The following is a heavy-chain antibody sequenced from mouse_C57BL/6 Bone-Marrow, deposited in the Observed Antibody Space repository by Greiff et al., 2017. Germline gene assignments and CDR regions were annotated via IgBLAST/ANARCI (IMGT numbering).Heavy chain of an antibody. Sequence: EVKLVESVAELVRPGASVKLSCTASGFHFKNTYMHWVKQRPEQGLEWIGRIDPANGNTKYAPKFQGKATITADTSSNTAYLQLSSLTSEDTAIYYCASITTVVPFFDYWGQGTTLTVSS. CDR3: ASITTVVPFFDY. V-gene: IGHV14-3*01. CDR1: GFHFKNTY. D-gene: IGHD1-1*01. CDR2: IDPANGNT. J-gene: IGHJ2*01.